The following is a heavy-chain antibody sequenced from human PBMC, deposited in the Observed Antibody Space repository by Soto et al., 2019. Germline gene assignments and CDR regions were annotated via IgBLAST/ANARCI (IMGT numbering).Heavy chain of an antibody. V-gene: IGHV3-21*01. CDR1: GFTFSSYS. D-gene: IGHD2-2*02. Sequence: GGSLRLSCAASGFTFSSYSMNWVRQAPGKGLEWVSSISSSSSYIYYADSVKGRFTISRDNAKNSLYLQMNSLRAEDTAVYYCAGDRAKGYCSSTSCYTGWVRYYYYGMDVWGQGTTVTVSS. J-gene: IGHJ6*02. CDR3: AGDRAKGYCSSTSCYTGWVRYYYYGMDV. CDR2: ISSSSSYI.